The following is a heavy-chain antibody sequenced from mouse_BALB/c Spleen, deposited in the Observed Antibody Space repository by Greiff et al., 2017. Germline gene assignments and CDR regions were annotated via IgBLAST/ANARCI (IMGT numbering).Heavy chain of an antibody. CDR1: GFTFSSYY. Sequence: EVKLVESGGGLVKLGGSLKLSCAASGFTFSSYYMHWVRQTPEKRLELVGAINSNGGSTYYPDTLKGRFTISGDNAKNALYLQISSLTSEDTALYYCTRQNTVVAPMDYWGQGTSVTVSS. J-gene: IGHJ4*01. D-gene: IGHD1-1*01. CDR2: INSNGGST. CDR3: TRQNTVVAPMDY. V-gene: IGHV5-6-2*01.